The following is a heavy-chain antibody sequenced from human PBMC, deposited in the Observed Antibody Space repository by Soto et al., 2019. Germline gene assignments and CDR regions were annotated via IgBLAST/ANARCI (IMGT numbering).Heavy chain of an antibody. CDR1: GFTLSSYG. V-gene: IGHV3-30*18. J-gene: IGHJ3*02. D-gene: IGHD6-19*01. CDR3: AKDRGHLAVAAITGGGDFDK. CDR2: ISYNGNNH. Sequence: QIQLVESGGGVVQPGASQRLSCAASGFTLSSYGMHWVRQAPGKGLEWVAGISYNGNNHYYADSVRGRFTISRDNSKSTLYMQMNSLRAEYTAVYYCAKDRGHLAVAAITGGGDFDKWGQGTMVTVSS.